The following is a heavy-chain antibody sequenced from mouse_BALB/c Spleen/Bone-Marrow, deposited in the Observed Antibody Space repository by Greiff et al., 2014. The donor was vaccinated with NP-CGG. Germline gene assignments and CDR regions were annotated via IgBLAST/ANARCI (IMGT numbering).Heavy chain of an antibody. Sequence: VQLQQPGAELVKPGASVKLSCTASGFNIKDTYMHWVKQRPEQGLEWIGRIDPANGNTKYDPKFQGKATITADTSSNTAYLQLSSLTSEDTAVYYCASYYYGSSSFAYWGKGLWSLSLQ. CDR3: ASYYYGSSSFAY. V-gene: IGHV14-3*02. CDR1: GFNIKDTY. CDR2: IDPANGNT. J-gene: IGHJ3*01. D-gene: IGHD1-1*01.